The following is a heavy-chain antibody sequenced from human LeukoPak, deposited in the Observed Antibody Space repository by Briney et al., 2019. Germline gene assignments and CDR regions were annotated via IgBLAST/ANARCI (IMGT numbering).Heavy chain of an antibody. Sequence: GGSLRLSCAASGFTFSSYWMSWVRQAPGKGLEWVANIKQDGSEKYYVDSVKGRFTISRDNAKNSLYLQMNSLRAGDTAVYYCARGIDGRYSYGSYYFDYWGQGTLVTVSS. CDR3: ARGIDGRYSYGSYYFDY. D-gene: IGHD5-18*01. J-gene: IGHJ4*02. V-gene: IGHV3-7*01. CDR1: GFTFSSYW. CDR2: IKQDGSEK.